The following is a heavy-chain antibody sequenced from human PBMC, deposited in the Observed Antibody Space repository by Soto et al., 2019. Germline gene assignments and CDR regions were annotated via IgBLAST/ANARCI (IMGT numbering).Heavy chain of an antibody. D-gene: IGHD2-15*01. CDR1: GGSISSGGYY. V-gene: IGHV4-31*03. J-gene: IGHJ5*02. Sequence: SETLSLTCTVSGGSISSGGYYWSWIRQHPGKGLEWIGYIYYSGSTYYNPSLKSRVTISVDTSKNQFSLKLSSVTAADTAVYYCARDCSGGSCPAWPWGQGTLVTVSS. CDR2: IYYSGST. CDR3: ARDCSGGSCPAWP.